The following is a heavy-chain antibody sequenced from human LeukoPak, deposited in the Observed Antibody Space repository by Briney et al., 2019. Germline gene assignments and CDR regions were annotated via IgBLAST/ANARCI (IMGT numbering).Heavy chain of an antibody. Sequence: GGSLRLSCTASGFTFGDYAMSWFRQAPGKGLEWVGFIRSKAYGGTTEYAASVKGRFTISRDDSKSIAYLQMNSLKTEDTAVYYCTKHPFTMVRGAYFDYWGQGTLVTVSS. V-gene: IGHV3-49*03. CDR3: TKHPFTMVRGAYFDY. D-gene: IGHD3-10*01. CDR1: GFTFGDYA. J-gene: IGHJ4*02. CDR2: IRSKAYGGTT.